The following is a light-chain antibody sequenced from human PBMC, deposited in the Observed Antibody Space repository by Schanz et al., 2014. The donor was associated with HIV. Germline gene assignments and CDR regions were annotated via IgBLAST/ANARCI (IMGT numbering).Light chain of an antibody. CDR2: SAS. CDR3: QQRSNWPPGYT. Sequence: EIVLTQSPVILSLSPGERATLSCRASQTVSSNSLGWYQQKRGQVPRLLIYSASRRANGIPDRFSGSGPGTDFTLTISRLEPEDFAVYYCQQRSNWPPGYTFGQGTKLEIK. CDR1: QTVSSNS. V-gene: IGKV3D-20*02. J-gene: IGKJ2*01.